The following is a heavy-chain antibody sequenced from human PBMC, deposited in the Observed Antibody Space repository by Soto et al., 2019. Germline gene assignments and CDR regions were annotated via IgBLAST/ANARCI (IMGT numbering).Heavy chain of an antibody. D-gene: IGHD6-13*01. Sequence: QVQLVQSGAEVKKPGASVKVSCKASGYTFTSYAIHWVRQAPGQRLEWMGWINAGNGNTKYSQKFQGRVTITRDTSASTAYRELSSLRSEDTAVYYCARTGSSSWVWFDPGGQVTLVTVSS. CDR3: ARTGSSSWVWFDP. J-gene: IGHJ5*02. V-gene: IGHV1-3*01. CDR1: GYTFTSYA. CDR2: INAGNGNT.